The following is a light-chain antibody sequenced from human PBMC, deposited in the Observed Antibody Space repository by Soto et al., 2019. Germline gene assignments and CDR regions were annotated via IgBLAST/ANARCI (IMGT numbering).Light chain of an antibody. CDR2: EVS. V-gene: IGLV2-8*01. CDR3: SSFAGSNDRWV. J-gene: IGLJ3*02. Sequence: QSALTQPPSASGSPGQSVTISCTGTSSAIGAYNYVSWYQQHPGKAPKLMIHEVSKRPSGVPDRFSGSKSGNTASLTVSGLQAEDEADYYCSSFAGSNDRWVFVGGTKLTVL. CDR1: SSAIGAYNY.